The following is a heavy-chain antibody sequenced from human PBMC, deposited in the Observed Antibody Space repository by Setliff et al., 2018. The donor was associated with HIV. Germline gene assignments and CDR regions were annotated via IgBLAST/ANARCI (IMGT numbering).Heavy chain of an antibody. Sequence: SVTVSCKASGFTFTSSAVQWVRQDRGQRLEWIGWIVVGSGNTNYAQKFQGRVTFTADESTSKAYMELSSLISENTAVYYCARDQTGVAASEFGGGSAWSDEDFDIWGQGTMVTVSS. D-gene: IGHD6-19*01. CDR3: ARDQTGVAASEFGGGSAWSDEDFDI. J-gene: IGHJ3*02. CDR2: IVVGSGNT. CDR1: GFTFTSSA. V-gene: IGHV1-58*01.